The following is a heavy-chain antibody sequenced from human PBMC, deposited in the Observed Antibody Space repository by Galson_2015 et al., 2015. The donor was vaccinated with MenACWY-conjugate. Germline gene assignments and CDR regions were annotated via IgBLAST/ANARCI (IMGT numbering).Heavy chain of an antibody. CDR3: ARDWGQLRGGGYYGMDV. CDR1: GFTVSGNY. Sequence: SLRLSCAASGFTVSGNYMSWVRQAPGKGLEWVSVIYTGGSTYYAESVKGRFTISRDNSKNTLYLQMNSLRAEDTAAYYCARDWGQLRGGGYYGMDVWGQGTTVTVSS. D-gene: IGHD1-1*01. V-gene: IGHV3-53*01. CDR2: IYTGGST. J-gene: IGHJ6*02.